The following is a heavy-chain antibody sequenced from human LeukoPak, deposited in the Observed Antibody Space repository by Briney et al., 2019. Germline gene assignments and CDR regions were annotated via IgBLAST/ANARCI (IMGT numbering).Heavy chain of an antibody. CDR1: GGSIGSSSYY. CDR3: ARHTIRGYDVSTFDY. CDR2: IYYSGST. Sequence: SETLSLTCTVSGGSIGSSSYYWGWIRQPPGKGLEWIGSIYYSGSTYYNPSLKSRVTISVDTSKNQFSLKLSSVTAADTAVYYCARHTIRGYDVSTFDYWGQGTLVTVSS. D-gene: IGHD5-12*01. J-gene: IGHJ4*02. V-gene: IGHV4-39*01.